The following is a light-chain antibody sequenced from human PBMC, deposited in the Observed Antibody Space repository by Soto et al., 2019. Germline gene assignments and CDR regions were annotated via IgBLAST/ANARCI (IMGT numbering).Light chain of an antibody. CDR1: QDISNY. J-gene: IGKJ4*01. V-gene: IGKV1-9*01. Sequence: DIQLTQSPSFLSASVGDRVTITCRASQDISNYLAWYLQKPGKAPKFLIYATSTLQSGVPSRFSGSGSGTEFTLKISSLQPEDFATYYCQQFNSYPLTFGGGTKVEIK. CDR2: ATS. CDR3: QQFNSYPLT.